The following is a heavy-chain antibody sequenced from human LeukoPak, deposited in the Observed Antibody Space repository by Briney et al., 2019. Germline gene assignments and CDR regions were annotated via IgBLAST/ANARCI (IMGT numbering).Heavy chain of an antibody. CDR2: INNSCGTT. CDR3: AKDGTGCGGDCYSDY. V-gene: IGHV3-23*01. J-gene: IGHJ4*02. Sequence: GGSLRLSCAASGFTFSTYGMSWVRQAPGKGLEWVSRINNSCGTTYYADSVKGRFTISRDNSNSLRAEDTALYCAKDGTGCGGDCYSDYWGQGTLVTVSS. CDR1: GFTFSTYG. D-gene: IGHD2-21*02.